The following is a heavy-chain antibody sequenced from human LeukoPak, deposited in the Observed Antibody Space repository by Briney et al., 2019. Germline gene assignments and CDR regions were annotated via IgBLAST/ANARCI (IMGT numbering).Heavy chain of an antibody. D-gene: IGHD3-16*01. V-gene: IGHV3-48*04. CDR1: GFVFNRDN. CDR3: VREVGRPRTFYFDS. CDR2: ISETI. J-gene: IGHJ4*02. Sequence: SGGSLRLSCIASGFVFNRDNMNWVRQAPGKGLEWVAHISETIYYADSVQGRFTISRDNAKNSLYLQMSNLRVDDTAMYYCVREVGRPRTFYFDSWGRGTPVTVSS.